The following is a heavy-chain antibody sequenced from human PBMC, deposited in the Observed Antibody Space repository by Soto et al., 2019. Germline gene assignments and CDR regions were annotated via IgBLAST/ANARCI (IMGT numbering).Heavy chain of an antibody. Sequence: SETLSLTCTVSGGSISSSSYYWGWIRQPPGKGLEWIGSIYYSGSTYYNPSLKSRVTISVDTSKNQFSLKLSSVTAADTAVYYCAISIGVAGNIDYWGQGTLVTVSS. CDR1: GGSISSSSYY. J-gene: IGHJ4*02. CDR3: AISIGVAGNIDY. CDR2: IYYSGST. V-gene: IGHV4-39*01. D-gene: IGHD6-19*01.